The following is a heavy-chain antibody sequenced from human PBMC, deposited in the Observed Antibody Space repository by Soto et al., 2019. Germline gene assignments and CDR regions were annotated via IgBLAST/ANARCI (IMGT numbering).Heavy chain of an antibody. Sequence: SETLSLTCTVSGGSISSSSYYWGWIRQPPGKGLEWIGSIYYSGSTYYNPSLKSRVTISVDTSKNQFSLKLSSVTAADTAVYYCARQKLRKFCNRRNLLDLCGRGTLVTVSA. D-gene: IGHD1-26*01. CDR3: ARQKLRKFCNRRNLLDL. J-gene: IGHJ5*02. V-gene: IGHV4-39*01. CDR1: GGSISSSSYY. CDR2: IYYSGST.